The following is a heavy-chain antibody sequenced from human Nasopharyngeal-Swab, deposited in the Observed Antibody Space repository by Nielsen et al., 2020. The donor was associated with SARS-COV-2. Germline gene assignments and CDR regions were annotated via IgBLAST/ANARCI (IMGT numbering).Heavy chain of an antibody. CDR3: ARGRPYSSFYYYYGMDV. J-gene: IGHJ6*02. CDR1: GGSFSGYY. CDR2: INHSGST. Sequence: SETLFLTCAVYGGSFSGYYWSWIRQPTGKGLEWIGEINHSGSTNYNPSLKSRVTISVDTSKNQFSLKLSSLTAADTAVYYCARGRPYSSFYYYYGMDVWSQGTTVTVSS. D-gene: IGHD4-11*01. V-gene: IGHV4-34*01.